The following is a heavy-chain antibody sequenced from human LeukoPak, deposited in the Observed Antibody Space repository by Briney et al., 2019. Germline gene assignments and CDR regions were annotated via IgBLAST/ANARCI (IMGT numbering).Heavy chain of an antibody. J-gene: IGHJ4*02. Sequence: ASVKVSCKASGYTFTGYYMHWVRQAPGQGLEWMGWINPNSGGTNYAQKFQGRVTMTRDTSISTAYMELSRLRSDDTAVYYCAGGVAYSNRYYFDYWGQGTLVTVSS. CDR2: INPNSGGT. CDR3: AGGVAYSNRYYFDY. V-gene: IGHV1-2*02. CDR1: GYTFTGYY. D-gene: IGHD1-14*01.